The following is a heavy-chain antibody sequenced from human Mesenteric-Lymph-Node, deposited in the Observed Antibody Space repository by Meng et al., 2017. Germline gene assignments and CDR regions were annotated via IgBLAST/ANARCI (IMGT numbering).Heavy chain of an antibody. D-gene: IGHD7-27*01. Sequence: SETLSLTCAVSGYSISSGYYWGWIRQPAGKGLEWIGRIYTSGSTNYNPSLKSRVTMSVDTSKNQFSLKLSSVTAADTAVYYCARESVGIHAAFDIWGQGTMVTVSS. CDR2: IYTSGST. V-gene: IGHV4-4*07. CDR1: GYSISSGYY. J-gene: IGHJ3*02. CDR3: ARESVGIHAAFDI.